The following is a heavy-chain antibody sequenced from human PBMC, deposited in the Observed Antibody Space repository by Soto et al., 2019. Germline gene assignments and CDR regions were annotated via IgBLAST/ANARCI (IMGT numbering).Heavy chain of an antibody. CDR3: ASYQPWSGYSPSPEDAFDL. J-gene: IGHJ3*01. CDR2: IYNSGST. CDR1: GVSISRYY. D-gene: IGHD3-3*01. V-gene: IGHV4-59*01. Sequence: QVQLQESGPGLVKPSETLSLTCTVSGVSISRYYWTWVRRPPGKGLEWIGYIYNSGSTKYNPSLKSRVTISADTSKNQFSLKLRSVTAADTALYYCASYQPWSGYSPSPEDAFDLWGQGTRVTVSS.